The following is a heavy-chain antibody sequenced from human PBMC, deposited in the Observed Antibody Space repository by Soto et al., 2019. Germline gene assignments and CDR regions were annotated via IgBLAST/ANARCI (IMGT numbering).Heavy chain of an antibody. CDR1: GFTFDDYA. CDR2: VSWNSGSI. Sequence: EVQLVESGGGLVQPGRSLRLSCAASGFTFDDYAMHWVRQAPGKGLEWVSGVSWNSGSIGYADSVKGRFTISRDNAKHSLYLQMNSLRAEDTALYYCAKENGYSSSWYNWFDPWGQGTLVTVSS. CDR3: AKENGYSSSWYNWFDP. J-gene: IGHJ5*02. V-gene: IGHV3-9*01. D-gene: IGHD6-13*01.